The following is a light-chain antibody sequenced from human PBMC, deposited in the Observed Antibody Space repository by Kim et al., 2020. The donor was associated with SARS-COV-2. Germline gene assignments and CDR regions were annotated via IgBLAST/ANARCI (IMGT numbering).Light chain of an antibody. CDR1: QNISSSY. CDR2: GAS. V-gene: IGKV3-20*01. Sequence: EIVLTQSPGTLSLPPGEGATLLCRASQNISSSYLAWYQQKPGQAPRLFIYGASTRATGIPDRFSGTGSGTDFTLTISRLEPEDFAVYFCQQYGSSPVTFGQGTKVDIK. CDR3: QQYGSSPVT. J-gene: IGKJ1*01.